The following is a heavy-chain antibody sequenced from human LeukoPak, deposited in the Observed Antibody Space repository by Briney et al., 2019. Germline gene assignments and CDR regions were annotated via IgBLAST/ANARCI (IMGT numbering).Heavy chain of an antibody. Sequence: ASVKVSCKSSGYTFTGYYMHWVRQPPGQGLEWMGWINPNSGGTNYAQKFQGRVTMTRDTSISTAYMELSRLRSDDTAVYYCARDDGSGSYEYWGQGTLVTVSS. J-gene: IGHJ4*02. V-gene: IGHV1-2*02. CDR3: ARDDGSGSYEY. CDR1: GYTFTGYY. CDR2: INPNSGGT. D-gene: IGHD3-10*01.